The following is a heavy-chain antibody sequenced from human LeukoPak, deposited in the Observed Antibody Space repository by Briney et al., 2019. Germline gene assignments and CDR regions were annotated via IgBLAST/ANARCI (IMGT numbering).Heavy chain of an antibody. J-gene: IGHJ4*02. D-gene: IGHD4-17*01. CDR2: INHSGST. V-gene: IGHV4-34*01. CDR1: GGSFSGNY. Sequence: SETLSLTCAVFGGSFSGNYWSYIRQPPGKGLEWIGEINHSGSTNHNPSLKSRVTISVDTSKNQFSLMLTSVTAADTAVYYCARGSTTVPHYFDYWGQGTLVTVSS. CDR3: ARGSTTVPHYFDY.